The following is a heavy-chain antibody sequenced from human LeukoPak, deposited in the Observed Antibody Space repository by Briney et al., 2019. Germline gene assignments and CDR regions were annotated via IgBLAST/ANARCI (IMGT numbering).Heavy chain of an antibody. CDR1: GYTFTGYY. J-gene: IGHJ3*02. CDR3: ARGHCSSTSCYIDAFDI. CDR2: INPNSGVT. Sequence: ASLKVSCKASGYTFTGYYMHWVRQAPGQGREWMGWINPNSGVTNYAQKFQGRVTMTRDTSISTAYMELSRLRSDDTAVYYCARGHCSSTSCYIDAFDIWGQGTMVTASS. V-gene: IGHV1-2*02. D-gene: IGHD2-2*02.